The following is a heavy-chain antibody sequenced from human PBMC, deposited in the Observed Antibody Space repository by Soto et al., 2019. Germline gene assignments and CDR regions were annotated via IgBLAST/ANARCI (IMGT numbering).Heavy chain of an antibody. V-gene: IGHV3-11*03. J-gene: IGHJ4*02. CDR3: LVVERRCEGQDFIDY. CDR1: AFTFSDYY. Sequence: GRSLRHPCAASAFTFSDYYMSWIRQAPGKGLEWVSYISSSSTYTNYSDSVKGRLTIPRDNAKNSLYLQMNSLRAEHTAAHYCLVVERRCEGQDFIDYWTRGTL. CDR2: ISSSSTYT. D-gene: IGHD1-1*01.